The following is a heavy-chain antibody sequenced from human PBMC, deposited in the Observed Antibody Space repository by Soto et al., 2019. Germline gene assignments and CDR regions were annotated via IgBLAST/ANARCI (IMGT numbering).Heavy chain of an antibody. V-gene: IGHV4-31*03. CDR1: GGSISSGGYY. CDR3: ATLRRYSSGWYLGDFQH. Sequence: SETLSLTCTVSGGSISSGGYYWSWIRQHPGKGLEWIGYIYYSGSTYYNPSLKSRVTISVDTPKNQFSLKLSSVTAADTAVYYCATLRRYSSGWYLGDFQHWGQGTLVTVSS. CDR2: IYYSGST. D-gene: IGHD6-19*01. J-gene: IGHJ1*01.